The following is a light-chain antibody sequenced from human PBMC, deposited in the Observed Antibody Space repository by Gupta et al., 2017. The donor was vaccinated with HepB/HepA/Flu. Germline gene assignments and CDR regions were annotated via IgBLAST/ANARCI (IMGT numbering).Light chain of an antibody. CDR3: QQVNSYPFT. Sequence: DIQLTQSPSFLSASVGDRVTVTCRASQGISTYLAWYQLKPGKSPELLIYAASTLQSGVPSRFSGSGSGTEFTLTISSLQPEDFATYYCQQVNSYPFTFGPGTKVDIK. J-gene: IGKJ3*01. CDR1: QGISTY. CDR2: AAS. V-gene: IGKV1-9*01.